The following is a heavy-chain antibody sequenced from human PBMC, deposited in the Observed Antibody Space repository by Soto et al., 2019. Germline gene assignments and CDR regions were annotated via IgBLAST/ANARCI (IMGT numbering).Heavy chain of an antibody. CDR1: GYTFTSYG. J-gene: IGHJ4*02. CDR2: ISAYNGNT. Sequence: ASVKVSCKASGYTFTSYGISWVRQAPGQGLEWMGWISAYNGNTKYAQKFQGRVTMTTDTSASTAYMELRSLRSDDTAVYYCARGRAYYYDSSGPWGQGTLVTVSS. CDR3: ARGRAYYYDSSGP. D-gene: IGHD3-22*01. V-gene: IGHV1-18*01.